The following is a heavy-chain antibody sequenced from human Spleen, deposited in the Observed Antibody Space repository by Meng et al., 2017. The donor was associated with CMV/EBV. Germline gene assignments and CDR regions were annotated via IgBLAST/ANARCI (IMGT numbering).Heavy chain of an antibody. J-gene: IGHJ4*02. CDR2: IKQDGSEK. V-gene: IGHV3-7*01. Sequence: GESLKISCAASGFTFSSYWMSWVRQAPGKGLEWVANIKQDGSEKYYVDSVKGRFTISRDNAKNSLYLQMNSLRAEDTAVYYCTKAYTAMGRDYWGQGTLVPSPQ. CDR3: TKAYTAMGRDY. CDR1: GFTFSSYW. D-gene: IGHD5-18*01.